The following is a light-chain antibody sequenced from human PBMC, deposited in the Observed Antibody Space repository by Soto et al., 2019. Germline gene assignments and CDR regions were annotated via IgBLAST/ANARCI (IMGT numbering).Light chain of an antibody. J-gene: IGKJ1*01. V-gene: IGKV1-5*03. Sequence: DIQMTQSPSTLSASVGDRVTITCRASQSISGSLAWYQQKPGKAPNLLIYEASNLKSGVPSRFSGSGSGTEYTLTIRSLQPDDSASFYCQQYNGYWTFGQETRVEIK. CDR3: QQYNGYWT. CDR2: EAS. CDR1: QSISGS.